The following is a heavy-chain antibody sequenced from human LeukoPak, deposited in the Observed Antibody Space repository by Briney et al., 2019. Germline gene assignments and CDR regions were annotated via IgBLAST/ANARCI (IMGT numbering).Heavy chain of an antibody. CDR1: GFTFSSYA. CDR2: ISGSGGST. Sequence: GGSLRLSCAASGFTFSSYAMSWVRQAPGKGLEWVSAISGSGGSTYYADSVKGRFTISRDNSKNTLYLQMNSLRAEDTAVYYCAKDQQYSSSWSPYDAFDIWGQGTMVTVSS. J-gene: IGHJ3*02. V-gene: IGHV3-23*01. CDR3: AKDQQYSSSWSPYDAFDI. D-gene: IGHD6-13*01.